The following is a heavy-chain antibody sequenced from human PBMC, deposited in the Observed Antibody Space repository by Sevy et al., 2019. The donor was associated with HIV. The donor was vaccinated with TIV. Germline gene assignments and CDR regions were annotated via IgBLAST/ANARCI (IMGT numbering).Heavy chain of an antibody. D-gene: IGHD6-19*01. J-gene: IGHJ4*02. Sequence: GGSLRLSCAISGFTVNDKYIIWVRQAPGKGLEWVSVIFSSGSTYYADSAKGRFTISRDNSKNTVDLQMNSVRAEDTDDYYCVSLFLSYRSGWSYFDYWGQGTLVTVSS. CDR2: IFSSGST. CDR3: VSLFLSYRSGWSYFDY. V-gene: IGHV3-66*02. CDR1: GFTVNDKY.